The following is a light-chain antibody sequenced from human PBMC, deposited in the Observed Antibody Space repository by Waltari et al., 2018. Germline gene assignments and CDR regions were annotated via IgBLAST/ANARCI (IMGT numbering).Light chain of an antibody. CDR2: GTS. V-gene: IGKV3-20*01. Sequence: EIVLTQSPGPLSLSPGARATLSCRARQSVSRALAWYPQNPGQAPRLLVYGTSNRATCIPDRFSGSGSRTDFSLIISRLEPEDFAVYYCQHYVSLPVTFGQGTKVEIK. CDR3: QHYVSLPVT. J-gene: IGKJ1*01. CDR1: QSVSRA.